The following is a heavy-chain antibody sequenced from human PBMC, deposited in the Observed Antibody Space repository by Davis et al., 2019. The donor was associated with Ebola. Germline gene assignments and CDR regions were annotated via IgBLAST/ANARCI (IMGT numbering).Heavy chain of an antibody. CDR3: ARDRYGDYELDS. V-gene: IGHV3-48*02. CDR2: ISSTGDTI. J-gene: IGHJ4*02. D-gene: IGHD4-17*01. CDR1: GFTFITFS. Sequence: RGGSLRLSCTASGFTFITFSLNWVRQAPGKGLEWLSYISSTGDTIYYADSVKGRFTISRDSAKNSLYLQMNSLRDEDTAVYYCARDRYGDYELDSWGQGTLVTVSS.